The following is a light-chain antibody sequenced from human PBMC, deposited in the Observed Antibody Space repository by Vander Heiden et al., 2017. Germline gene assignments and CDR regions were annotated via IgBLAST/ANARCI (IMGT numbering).Light chain of an antibody. CDR2: AAS. CDR3: HVSDGTAPT. V-gene: IGKV1-39*01. CDR1: QSISSY. Sequence: GDRVTITCRASQSISSYLNWYQQKPGKAPKLLIYAASSLQSGVPSRYSASASGTDLTLTISRLLPKHITTYFSHVSDGTAPTFSPGTKMEIK. J-gene: IGKJ2*01.